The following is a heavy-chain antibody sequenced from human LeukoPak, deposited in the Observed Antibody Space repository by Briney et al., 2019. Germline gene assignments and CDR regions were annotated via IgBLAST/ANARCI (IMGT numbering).Heavy chain of an antibody. V-gene: IGHV4-39*01. CDR2: INYSGST. CDR3: ARNRRSYDSSGYQNYFAY. Sequence: SETLSLTCTVSGVSITCGAYYWGWIRQPPGKGLEWSGSINYSGSTYSNPSLKSRVTISVDTSKNQFSLKLISVTAADTAVYYCARNRRSYDSSGYQNYFAYWGQGTLVIVSS. D-gene: IGHD3-22*01. CDR1: GVSITCGAYY. J-gene: IGHJ4*02.